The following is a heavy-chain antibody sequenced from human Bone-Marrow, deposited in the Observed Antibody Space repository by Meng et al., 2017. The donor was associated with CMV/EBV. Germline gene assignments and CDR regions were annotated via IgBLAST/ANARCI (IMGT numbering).Heavy chain of an antibody. CDR2: IYPGDSDT. CDR1: GYSFTSYW. D-gene: IGHD4-17*01. V-gene: IGHV5-51*01. CDR3: ARRGMMTTRGYWFDP. J-gene: IGHJ5*02. Sequence: KVSCKGSGYSFTSYWIGWVRQMPGKGLEWMGIIYPGDSDTRYSPSFQGQVTISADKSIRTAYLQWNSLKASDTAIYCRARRGMMTTRGYWFDPWGQGTLVTVSS.